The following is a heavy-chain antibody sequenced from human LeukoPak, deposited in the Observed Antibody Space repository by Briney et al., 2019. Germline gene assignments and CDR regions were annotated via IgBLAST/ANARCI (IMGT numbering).Heavy chain of an antibody. CDR1: GFTFSSYA. CDR2: ITGSGGST. J-gene: IGHJ4*02. Sequence: LRLSCAASGFTFSSYAMSWVRQAPGKGLEWVSVITGSGGSTYYADSVKGRFTLSRDNSKNTLYLQMNSLRAEDTAVYYCATDPVLDYWGQGTLVSVSS. CDR3: ATDPVLDY. V-gene: IGHV3-23*01. D-gene: IGHD4-17*01.